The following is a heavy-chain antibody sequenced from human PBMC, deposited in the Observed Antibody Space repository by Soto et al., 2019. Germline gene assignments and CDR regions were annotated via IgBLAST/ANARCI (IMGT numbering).Heavy chain of an antibody. D-gene: IGHD2-2*01. J-gene: IGHJ6*03. CDR2: IYSGGST. V-gene: IGHV3-66*01. CDR3: ARDKSGYCSSTSCYAYYYYYMDV. CDR1: GFTVSSNY. Sequence: EVQLVESGGGLVQPGGSLRLSCAASGFTVSSNYMSWVRQAPGKGLEWVSVIYSGGSTYYADSVKDRFTISRDNSKNTQYLQMNSLRAEDTAVYYCARDKSGYCSSTSCYAYYYYYMDVWGKGTTVTVSS.